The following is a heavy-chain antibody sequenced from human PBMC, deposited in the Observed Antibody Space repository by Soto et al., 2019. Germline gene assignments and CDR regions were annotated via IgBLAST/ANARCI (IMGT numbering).Heavy chain of an antibody. D-gene: IGHD6-19*01. CDR3: PRLSGFVSYFDY. Sequence: GESLKISCQGSGYSFPSYWIGWVRQMPGKGLEWMGIIFPADSDTRYSPSFQGQVTISADKSISTAYLQWSSLKASDTAMYYCPRLSGFVSYFDYWGQGTLVTVS. J-gene: IGHJ4*02. CDR2: IFPADSDT. V-gene: IGHV5-51*01. CDR1: GYSFPSYW.